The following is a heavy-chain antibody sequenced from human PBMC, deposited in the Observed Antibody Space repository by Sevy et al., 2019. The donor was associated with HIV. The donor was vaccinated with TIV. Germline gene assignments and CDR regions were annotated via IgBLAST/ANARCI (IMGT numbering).Heavy chain of an antibody. CDR1: GYIFTDYY. CDR3: ARLTTQPTSDLYGMDV. CDR2: INSDSGVT. D-gene: IGHD4-17*01. V-gene: IGHV1-2*02. Sequence: ASVKVSCKASGYIFTDYYIHWVRQAPGQGLEWMARINSDSGVTNYAQRFQGEVTVTRDTSLSTAYLELSRLKSNDTAIYYCARLTTQPTSDLYGMDVWGQGTRVTVSS. J-gene: IGHJ6*02.